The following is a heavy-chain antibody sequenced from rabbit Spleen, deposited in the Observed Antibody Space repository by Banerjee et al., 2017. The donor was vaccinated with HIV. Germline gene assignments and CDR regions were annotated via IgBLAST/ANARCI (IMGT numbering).Heavy chain of an antibody. Sequence: QEQLEESGGDLVKPEGSLTLTCTASGFSFSSSYWICWVRQAPGKGLEWIACIGAGSSGSTYYASWAKGRFTISRTSSTTVTLRMTSLTAADTATYFCARNYVNAFDPWGPGTLVTVS. CDR3: ARNYVNAFDP. CDR2: IGAGSSGST. V-gene: IGHV1S45*01. CDR1: GFSFSSSYW. J-gene: IGHJ2*01. D-gene: IGHD1-1*01.